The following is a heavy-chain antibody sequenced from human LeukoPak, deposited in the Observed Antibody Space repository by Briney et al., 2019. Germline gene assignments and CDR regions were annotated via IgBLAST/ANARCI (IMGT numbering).Heavy chain of an antibody. V-gene: IGHV4-39*07. J-gene: IGHJ4*02. Sequence: SETLSLTCTVSGGSISSSSYYWGWIRQPPGKGLEWIGSIYYSGSTYYNPSLKSRVTISVDTSKNQFSLKLSSVTAADTAVYYCARESTLYRAFDYWGQGTLVTVSS. D-gene: IGHD1-14*01. CDR3: ARESTLYRAFDY. CDR2: IYYSGST. CDR1: GGSISSSSYY.